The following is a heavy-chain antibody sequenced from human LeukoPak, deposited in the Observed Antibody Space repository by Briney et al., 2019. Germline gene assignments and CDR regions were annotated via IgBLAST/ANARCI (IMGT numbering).Heavy chain of an antibody. Sequence: GGSLRLSRAASGFTFSSYAMSLIRQAPGKGLEWVSAISGSGGSTYYADSVKGRFTISRDNSKNTLYLQMNSLSAEETAVYYCAKRIKFFGVVMYFDYWCNGTLVTGST. D-gene: IGHD3-3*01. V-gene: IGHV3-23*01. CDR3: AKRIKFFGVVMYFDY. J-gene: IGHJ4*01. CDR2: ISGSGGST. CDR1: GFTFSSYA.